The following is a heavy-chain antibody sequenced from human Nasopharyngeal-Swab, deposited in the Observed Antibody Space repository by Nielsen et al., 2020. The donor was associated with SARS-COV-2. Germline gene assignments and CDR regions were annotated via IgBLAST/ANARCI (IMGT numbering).Heavy chain of an antibody. CDR1: GGTFGTYA. CDR2: IIPIFGTP. D-gene: IGHD3-9*01. CDR3: ARGYFVDYYFSYMDV. J-gene: IGHJ6*03. Sequence: SVKVSCKASGGTFGTYALSWVRQAPGQGFEWMGGIIPIFGTPNYAQKFRGRVTMTADESTSTAYMELSSLRSEDTAAYYCARGYFVDYYFSYMDVWGKGTTVTVSS. V-gene: IGHV1-69*13.